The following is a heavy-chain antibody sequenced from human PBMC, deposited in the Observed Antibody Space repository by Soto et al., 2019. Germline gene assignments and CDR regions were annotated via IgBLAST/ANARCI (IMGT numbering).Heavy chain of an antibody. CDR1: GFSLSTSGVG. CDR3: AHTGYYDSSGYYGY. J-gene: IGHJ4*02. D-gene: IGHD3-22*01. V-gene: IGHV2-5*02. Sequence: ITLKESGPTLVKPTQTLTLTCTFSGFSLSTSGVGVGWIRQPPGKALEWLALIYWDDDKRYSPSLKSRLTITKDTSKNQVVLTMTNMDPVDTATYYCAHTGYYDSSGYYGYWGQGTLVTVSS. CDR2: IYWDDDK.